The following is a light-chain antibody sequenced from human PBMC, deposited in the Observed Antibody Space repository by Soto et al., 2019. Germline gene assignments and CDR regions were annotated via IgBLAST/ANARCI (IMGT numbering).Light chain of an antibody. CDR3: QQYGSSPLT. CDR1: QSVTSGY. J-gene: IGKJ1*01. V-gene: IGKV3-20*01. Sequence: EIVLTQSPGPLSLSPGERATLSCRASQSVTSGYLAWYQQKPGQAPRLLIYDTSSRATGIPDRFSGSGSGTDFTLTISRLEPEDFAVYYCQQYGSSPLTFGQGTKVDIK. CDR2: DTS.